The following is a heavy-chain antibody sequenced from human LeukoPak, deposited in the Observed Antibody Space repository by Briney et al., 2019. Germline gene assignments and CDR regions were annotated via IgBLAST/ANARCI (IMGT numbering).Heavy chain of an antibody. J-gene: IGHJ3*02. CDR2: ISAYNGNT. CDR3: ARVGPVAFAFDI. CDR1: GGTLSSYT. V-gene: IGHV1-18*01. Sequence: GASMKVSCKASGGTLSSYTITWVRQAPGQGLEWMGWISAYNGNTNYAQKLQGRVTMTTDTSTSTAYMELRSLRSDDTAVYYCARVGPVAFAFDIWGQGTMVTVSS. D-gene: IGHD1-26*01.